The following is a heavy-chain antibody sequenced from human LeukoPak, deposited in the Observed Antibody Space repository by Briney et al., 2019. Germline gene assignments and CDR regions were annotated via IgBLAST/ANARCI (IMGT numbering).Heavy chain of an antibody. Sequence: PGGSLRLSCAASGFTFSNYAMSWVRQAPGKGLEWVSAISGSGVSTYYAASVKGRFTISRDNSKNTLYLQMNSLSAEDTAVYYCAKRDSNFSYYYYYGLDVWGQGTTVTVSS. CDR1: GFTFSNYA. CDR2: ISGSGVST. J-gene: IGHJ6*02. CDR3: AKRDSNFSYYYYYGLDV. D-gene: IGHD6-13*01. V-gene: IGHV3-23*01.